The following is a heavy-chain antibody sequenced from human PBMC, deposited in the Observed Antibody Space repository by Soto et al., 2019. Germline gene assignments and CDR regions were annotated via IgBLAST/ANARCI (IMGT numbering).Heavy chain of an antibody. V-gene: IGHV1-46*01. Sequence: ASVKVSCKASGYTFTSYYMHWVRQAPGQGLEWMGIINPSGGSTSYAQKFQGRVTMTRDTSTSTVYMELSSLRSEDTAVYYCARDLRYYDILTGHHGFDYWGQGTLVTVSS. CDR3: ARDLRYYDILTGHHGFDY. CDR2: INPSGGST. D-gene: IGHD3-9*01. J-gene: IGHJ4*02. CDR1: GYTFTSYY.